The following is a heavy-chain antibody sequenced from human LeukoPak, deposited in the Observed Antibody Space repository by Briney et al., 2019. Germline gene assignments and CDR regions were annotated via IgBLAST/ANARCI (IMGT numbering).Heavy chain of an antibody. J-gene: IGHJ4*02. CDR1: GFTFSSYW. Sequence: PGGSLRLSCAASGFTFSSYWMSWVRQAPGKGLEWVANIKQDGSEKYYVDSVKGRFTISRDNAKNSLYLQMNSLRAEDTAVYYRARVYFSGRYYYDSSGYPTGLFDYWGQGTLVTVSS. CDR3: ARVYFSGRYYYDSSGYPTGLFDY. V-gene: IGHV3-7*01. D-gene: IGHD3-22*01. CDR2: IKQDGSEK.